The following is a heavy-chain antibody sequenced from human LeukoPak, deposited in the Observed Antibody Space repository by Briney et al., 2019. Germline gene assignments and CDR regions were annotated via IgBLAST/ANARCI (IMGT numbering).Heavy chain of an antibody. CDR3: ARTSIAVAGTFPY. V-gene: IGHV1-2*02. CDR1: GYTFTVYY. D-gene: IGHD6-19*01. CDR2: INPNSGGT. J-gene: IGHJ4*02. Sequence: GASVKVSCKASGYTFTVYYMHWVRQAPGQGLEWMGWINPNSGGTNYAQKFQGRVTMTRDTSISTAYMELSRLRSDDTAVYYCARTSIAVAGTFPYWGQGTLVTVSS.